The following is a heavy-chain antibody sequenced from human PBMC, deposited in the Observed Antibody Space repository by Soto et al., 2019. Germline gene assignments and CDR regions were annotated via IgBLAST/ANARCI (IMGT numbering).Heavy chain of an antibody. Sequence: PGGSLRLSCAASGFTFSSYAMSWVRQVPGKGLEWVSTISGSGGGTFYADSVKGRFIISRDNSKNTLYLQMNSLRAEDTAVYYCAQGLWTLDSWGQGTLVTVS. CDR3: AQGLWTLDS. CDR1: GFTFSSYA. D-gene: IGHD3-10*01. J-gene: IGHJ4*02. CDR2: ISGSGGGT. V-gene: IGHV3-23*01.